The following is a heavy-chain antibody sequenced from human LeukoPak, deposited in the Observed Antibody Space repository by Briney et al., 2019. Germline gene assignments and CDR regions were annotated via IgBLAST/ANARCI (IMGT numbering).Heavy chain of an antibody. CDR3: ATVDCSGGSCYPRYYFDY. CDR2: INPNSGGT. CDR1: GYTFTGYY. J-gene: IGHJ4*02. D-gene: IGHD2-15*01. Sequence: GASVKVSCKASGYTFTGYYMHWVRQAPGQGLEWMGWINPNSGGTNYAQKFQGRVTMTEDTSTDTAYMELSSLRSEDTAVYYCATVDCSGGSCYPRYYFDYWGQGTLVTVSS. V-gene: IGHV1-2*02.